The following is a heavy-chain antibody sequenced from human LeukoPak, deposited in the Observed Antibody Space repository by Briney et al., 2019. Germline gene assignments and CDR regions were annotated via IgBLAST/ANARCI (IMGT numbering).Heavy chain of an antibody. V-gene: IGHV1-2*06. CDR3: ARTWGSYSFDS. J-gene: IGHJ4*02. D-gene: IGHD3-16*01. Sequence: ASVKVSCKASGYTFTGYYMHLVRQAPGQGLEWMGRINPNSGGKNYAQKFQDRVTMTRDTSTSTAYMELSSLRSDDTAVYYCARTWGSYSFDSWGQGTLVTVSS. CDR1: GYTFTGYY. CDR2: INPNSGGK.